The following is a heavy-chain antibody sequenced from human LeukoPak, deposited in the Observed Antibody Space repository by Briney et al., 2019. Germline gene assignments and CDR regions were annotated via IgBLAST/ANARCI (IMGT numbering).Heavy chain of an antibody. J-gene: IGHJ4*02. CDR3: ARAEERWLVYLGIQFSGFDY. CDR2: ISGSGGST. V-gene: IGHV3-23*01. D-gene: IGHD5-24*01. CDR1: GFTFSSYA. Sequence: TGGSLRLSCAASGFTFSSYAMSWVRQAPGKGLEWVSAISGSGGSTYYADSVKGRFTISRDNSKNTLYLQMNSLRAEDTAVYYCARAEERWLVYLGIQFSGFDYWGQGTLVTVSS.